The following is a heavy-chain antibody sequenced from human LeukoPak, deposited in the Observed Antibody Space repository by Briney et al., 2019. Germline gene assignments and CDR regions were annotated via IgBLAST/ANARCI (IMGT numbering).Heavy chain of an antibody. CDR2: INTSGST. V-gene: IGHV4-4*07. D-gene: IGHD5-24*01. CDR3: ARSGRDGYNPHFDF. J-gene: IGHJ4*02. CDR1: GGSFSDYY. Sequence: PSETLSLTCTVSGGSFSDYYWSWIRQPAGEGLQWIGRINTSGSTNYNPSLKSRVTMSEDMSRNQFFLKVSSVTAADTAVYYCARSGRDGYNPHFDFWGQGTLVTVSS.